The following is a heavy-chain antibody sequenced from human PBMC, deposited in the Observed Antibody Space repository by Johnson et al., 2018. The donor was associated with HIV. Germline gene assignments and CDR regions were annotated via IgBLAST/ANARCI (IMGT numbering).Heavy chain of an antibody. V-gene: IGHV3-30-3*01. Sequence: QMQLVESGGGVVQPGRSLRLSCAASGFTFSSYAMHWVRQAPGKGLEWVAVISYDGSNKSYADSVEGRFTISRDNSKNTLYLQMNNLRTEDTGLYYCAKDGGKWSYSFDVWGQGTMVSVSS. CDR2: ISYDGSNK. CDR3: AKDGGKWSYSFDV. J-gene: IGHJ3*01. CDR1: GFTFSSYA. D-gene: IGHD2-8*01.